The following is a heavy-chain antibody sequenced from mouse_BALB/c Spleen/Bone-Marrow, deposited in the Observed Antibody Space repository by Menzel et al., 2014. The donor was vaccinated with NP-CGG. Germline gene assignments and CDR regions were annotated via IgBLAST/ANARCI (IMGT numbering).Heavy chain of an antibody. D-gene: IGHD2-3*01. Sequence: VQLQQPGPELVKPGASVKISCMASGYSFTGYFMNWVMQSHGKSLEWIGRINPYNGDTFYNQKFKGKATLTVDKSSSTAHMELRSLASEDSAVYYCARGGLLRAMDYWGQRTSVTVSS. CDR3: ARGGLLRAMDY. V-gene: IGHV1-20*02. CDR1: GYSFTGYF. J-gene: IGHJ4*01. CDR2: INPYNGDT.